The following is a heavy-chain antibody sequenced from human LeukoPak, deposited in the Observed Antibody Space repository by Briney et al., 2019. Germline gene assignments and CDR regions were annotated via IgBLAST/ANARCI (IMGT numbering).Heavy chain of an antibody. Sequence: PSETLSLTCAVSGGSITSYYWSWIRQPPGKGLEWIGFIHYSGRINYNPSLKSRVTISLDTSKSQLSLRLSSVTAADTAVYYCARVCTSSWFRAFDIWGQGTMVTVSS. CDR2: IHYSGRI. V-gene: IGHV4-59*01. CDR3: ARVCTSSWFRAFDI. CDR1: GGSITSYY. D-gene: IGHD6-13*01. J-gene: IGHJ3*02.